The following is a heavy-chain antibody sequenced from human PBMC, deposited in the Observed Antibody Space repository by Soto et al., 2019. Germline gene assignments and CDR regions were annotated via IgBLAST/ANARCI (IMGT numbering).Heavy chain of an antibody. CDR3: AKSPTVTRRYYYYYYMDV. CDR1: GFTFDDYA. CDR2: ISWNSGSI. Sequence: GGSLRLSCAASGFTFDDYAMHWVRQAPGKGLEWVSGISWNSGSIGYADSVKGRFTISRDNAKNSLYLQMNSLRAEDTALYYCAKSPTVTRRYYYYYYMDVWGKGTTVTVSS. D-gene: IGHD4-4*01. J-gene: IGHJ6*03. V-gene: IGHV3-9*01.